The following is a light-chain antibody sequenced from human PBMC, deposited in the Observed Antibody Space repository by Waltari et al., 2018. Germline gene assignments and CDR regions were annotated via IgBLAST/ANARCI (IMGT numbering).Light chain of an antibody. CDR1: ALPKQY. CDR3: QSADISSSYRV. CDR2: KDT. Sequence: ITCSGDALPKQYAYWFQKKPGQAPVLVIYKDTERPSGIPERFSGSSSGTTVTLTISGVQADDEADYYCQSADISSSYRVFGGGTKLSVL. V-gene: IGLV3-25*03. J-gene: IGLJ3*02.